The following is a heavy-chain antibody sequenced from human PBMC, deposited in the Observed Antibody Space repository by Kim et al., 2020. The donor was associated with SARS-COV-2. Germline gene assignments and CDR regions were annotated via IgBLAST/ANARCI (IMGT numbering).Heavy chain of an antibody. Sequence: SETLSLTCTVSGGSISSGGYYWSWIRQHPGKGLEWIGYIYYSGSTYYNSSLKSRVTISVDTSKNQFSLKLSSVTAADTAVYYCAREVVRGVIIMRGWFDPWGQGTLVTVSS. V-gene: IGHV4-31*03. CDR2: IYYSGST. D-gene: IGHD3-10*01. J-gene: IGHJ5*02. CDR3: AREVVRGVIIMRGWFDP. CDR1: GGSISSGGYY.